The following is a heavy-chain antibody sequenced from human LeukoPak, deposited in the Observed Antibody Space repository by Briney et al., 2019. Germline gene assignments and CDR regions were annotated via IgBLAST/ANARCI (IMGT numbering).Heavy chain of an antibody. Sequence: PGGSLRLSCAASGFTCSTYVMSWVRQAPGKGLEWLSLILHNGDSTYYADSVKGRFTISRDNSKNTLHLQMNSLRAEDTAVYYCARLSSFAFDIWGQGTMVTVSS. CDR1: GFTCSTYV. CDR2: ILHNGDST. J-gene: IGHJ3*02. D-gene: IGHD3-16*02. V-gene: IGHV3-23*01. CDR3: ARLSSFAFDI.